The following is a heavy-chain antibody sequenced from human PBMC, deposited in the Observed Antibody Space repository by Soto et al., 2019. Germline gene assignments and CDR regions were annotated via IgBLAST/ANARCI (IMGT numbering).Heavy chain of an antibody. V-gene: IGHV4-59*02. CDR3: ARGVGSSPPQY. D-gene: IGHD1-26*01. CDR2: IYASGSP. J-gene: IGHJ4*02. CDR1: GGSVSVYY. Sequence: SETLSLTCTISGGSVSVYYWSWIRQSTGQGLEWIGYIYASGSPYYNPPLRSRLTISADTSKNQISLKLPSPTAADTAVYYCARGVGSSPPQYWGRGTLVTVSS.